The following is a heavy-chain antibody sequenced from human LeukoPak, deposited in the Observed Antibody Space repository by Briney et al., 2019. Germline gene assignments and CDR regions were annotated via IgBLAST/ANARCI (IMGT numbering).Heavy chain of an antibody. J-gene: IGHJ5*02. Sequence: GASVKVSCKVSGYTLTELSMHWVRQAPGKGLEWMGGFDPEDGETIYAQKFQGRVTMTEDTSTDTAYMELSSLRSEDTAVYYCARVGSSSWYVGWFDPWGQGTLVTVSS. V-gene: IGHV1-24*01. CDR2: FDPEDGET. CDR3: ARVGSSSWYVGWFDP. CDR1: GYTLTELS. D-gene: IGHD6-13*01.